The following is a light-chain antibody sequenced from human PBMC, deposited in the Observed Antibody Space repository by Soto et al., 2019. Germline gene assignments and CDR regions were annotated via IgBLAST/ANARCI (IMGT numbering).Light chain of an antibody. J-gene: IGLJ1*01. CDR3: SSYTSSSTYV. Sequence: QSALTXPASVSGSPGQSITISCTGTSSDVGGYNYVSWYQQHPGKAPKFMIYDVSNRPSGVSNRFSGSKSGNTASLTISGLQAEDEADYYCSSYTSSSTYVFGTGTKVTVL. CDR2: DVS. CDR1: SSDVGGYNY. V-gene: IGLV2-14*01.